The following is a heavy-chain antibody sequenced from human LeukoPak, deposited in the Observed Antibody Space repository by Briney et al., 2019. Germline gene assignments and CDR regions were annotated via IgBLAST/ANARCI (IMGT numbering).Heavy chain of an antibody. CDR2: VNPHSGGT. V-gene: IGHV1-2*02. CDR1: GYTFTSYG. D-gene: IGHD5-12*01. CDR3: ARDRSSLYNGNYAF. J-gene: IGHJ4*02. Sequence: GASVKVSCKASGYTFTSYGLSWVRQAPGQGLEFMGWVNPHSGGTSYAAKFRGRVTLTRDTSTTTSYMDLSSLTSDDTAVYYCARDRSSLYNGNYAFWGQGTLVTVSS.